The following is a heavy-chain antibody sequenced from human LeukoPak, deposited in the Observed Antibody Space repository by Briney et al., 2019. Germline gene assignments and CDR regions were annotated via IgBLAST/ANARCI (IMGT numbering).Heavy chain of an antibody. CDR1: GGSIGSSSYY. CDR2: IYYSGST. Sequence: SETLSLTCTVSGGSIGSSSYYWGWIRQPPGKGLEWIGSIYYSGSTYYNPSLKSRVTISVDTSKNQFSLKLSSVTAADTAVYYCARESDDSSGYYFYWGQGTLVTVSS. V-gene: IGHV4-39*07. D-gene: IGHD3-22*01. CDR3: ARESDDSSGYYFY. J-gene: IGHJ4*02.